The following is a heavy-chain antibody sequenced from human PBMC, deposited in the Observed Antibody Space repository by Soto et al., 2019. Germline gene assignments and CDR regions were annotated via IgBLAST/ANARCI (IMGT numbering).Heavy chain of an antibody. Sequence: QVLLVESGGGVVQPGRSLSLSCAASGFTFISFGMHWVRQAPGKGLEWVAVISDDGSTKHYADSVKGRFTISRDNSKNTLYLQMNSLGPEDTAVYYCAKDRWGDFGDLNLPGYWGQGTLVTVSS. CDR1: GFTFISFG. J-gene: IGHJ4*02. CDR2: ISDDGSTK. CDR3: AKDRWGDFGDLNLPGY. D-gene: IGHD4-17*01. V-gene: IGHV3-30*18.